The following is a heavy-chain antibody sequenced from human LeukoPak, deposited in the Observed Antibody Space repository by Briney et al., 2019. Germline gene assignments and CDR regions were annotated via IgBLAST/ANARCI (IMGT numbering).Heavy chain of an antibody. CDR2: IYYSGST. CDR3: ARDGYCSSTSCYKNLYYYYYMDV. J-gene: IGHJ6*03. D-gene: IGHD2-2*01. V-gene: IGHV4-39*07. CDR1: GGSISSSSYS. Sequence: SETLSLTCTVSGGSISSSSYSRGWIRQPPGKGLEWIGSIYYSGSTYYNPSLKSRVTISVDTSKNQFSLKLSSVTAADTAVYYCARDGYCSSTSCYKNLYYYYYMDVWGKGTTVTVSS.